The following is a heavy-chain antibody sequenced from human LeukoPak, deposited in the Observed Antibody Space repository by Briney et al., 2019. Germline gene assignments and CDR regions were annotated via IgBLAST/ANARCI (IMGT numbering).Heavy chain of an antibody. Sequence: PGGSLRLSCAASGFTVRSNHMTWVRQAPGQGLEWVSGIYSDGSTYYADSVKGRFTISRDNSKNTPHLQMNSLRAEDTAVYYCARANPGDGFGIWGQGTMVNVSP. D-gene: IGHD1-14*01. J-gene: IGHJ3*02. V-gene: IGHV3-66*01. CDR3: ARANPGDGFGI. CDR1: GFTVRSNH. CDR2: IYSDGST.